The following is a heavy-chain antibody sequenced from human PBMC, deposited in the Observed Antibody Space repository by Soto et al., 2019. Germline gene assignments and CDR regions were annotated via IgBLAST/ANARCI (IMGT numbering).Heavy chain of an antibody. J-gene: IGHJ6*02. CDR3: ARDRSPTGMDV. V-gene: IGHV3-66*01. CDR1: GFTVSSNY. CDR2: IYSGGST. Sequence: EVQLVESGGGLVQPGGSLRLSCAASGFTVSSNYMSWVRQAPGKGLEWVSVIYSGGSTYYADSVKGRFTISRDNSKTTVYLQMNRLRGEDTAVYYCARDRSPTGMDVWGQGTTVTVSS. D-gene: IGHD1-26*01.